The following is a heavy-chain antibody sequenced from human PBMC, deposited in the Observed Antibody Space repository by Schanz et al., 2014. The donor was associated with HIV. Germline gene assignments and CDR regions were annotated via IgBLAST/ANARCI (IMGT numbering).Heavy chain of an antibody. D-gene: IGHD5-12*01. J-gene: IGHJ4*02. V-gene: IGHV3-33*05. CDR3: AKGGGWLQLYTDY. Sequence: QLQLVESGGGVVQPGRSQRLSCAASGFTFSSDGMHWVRQAPGKGLEWVAFISYDGSNKYYADSVKGRFTISRDNSKNTLYLQMSSLRAEDTAVYYCAKGGGWLQLYTDYWGQGTLVAVSS. CDR1: GFTFSSDG. CDR2: ISYDGSNK.